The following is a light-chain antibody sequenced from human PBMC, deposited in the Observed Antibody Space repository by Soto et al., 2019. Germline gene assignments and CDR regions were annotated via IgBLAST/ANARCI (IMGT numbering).Light chain of an antibody. CDR3: QQSFSTPST. V-gene: IGKV1-5*01. Sequence: DIQMTQSPSTLSASVGDRVTITCRASQSISSWLAWYQQKPGKAPKLLIYDASSLESGVPSRFSGSGSGTEFTLTISSLQPEDFAVYYCQQSFSTPSTFGQGTKVDIK. J-gene: IGKJ2*01. CDR1: QSISSW. CDR2: DAS.